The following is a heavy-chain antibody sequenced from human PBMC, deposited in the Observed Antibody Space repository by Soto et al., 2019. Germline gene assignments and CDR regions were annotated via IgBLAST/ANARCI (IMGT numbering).Heavy chain of an antibody. V-gene: IGHV4-61*08. CDR1: GDSRNTFAYY. CDR3: SRSWGGDGYSH. J-gene: IGHJ4*02. D-gene: IGHD2-15*01. Sequence: TLSPTRIFCGDSRNTFAYYWTWIRHSPGGGLEWIGHIYHTGSTNYNPSVRGRLTISLDTAKNQVSLTLRSVNAVDTDVYYCSRSWGGDGYSHWGQGILVTVSS. CDR2: IYHTGST.